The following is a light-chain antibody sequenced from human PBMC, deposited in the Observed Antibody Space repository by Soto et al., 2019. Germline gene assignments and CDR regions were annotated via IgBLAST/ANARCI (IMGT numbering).Light chain of an antibody. V-gene: IGKV1-39*01. CDR1: HSISTY. J-gene: IGKJ4*01. CDR2: SAS. CDR3: QQSFNTIT. Sequence: DIQMTQSPSSLSASVGDRVTITCRASHSISTYLSWYQHRPGKAPKLLIYSASTLQSGVPPRFSGSGSGTDFTLTISSLQPEDFATYYCQQSFNTITFGGGTKVEI.